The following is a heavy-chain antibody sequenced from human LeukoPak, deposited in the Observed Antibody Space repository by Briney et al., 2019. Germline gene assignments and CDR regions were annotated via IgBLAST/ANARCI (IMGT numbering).Heavy chain of an antibody. Sequence: SETLSLTCTVSGGSISSGSYYWSWIRQPAGKGLEWIGRIYTSGSTNYTPSLKSRVTISVDTSKNQLSLKLSSVTAADTAVYYCARDSPYDWYSSHVYMDVWGKGTTVTVSS. V-gene: IGHV4-61*02. J-gene: IGHJ6*03. D-gene: IGHD6-13*01. CDR3: ARDSPYDWYSSHVYMDV. CDR2: IYTSGST. CDR1: GGSISSGSYY.